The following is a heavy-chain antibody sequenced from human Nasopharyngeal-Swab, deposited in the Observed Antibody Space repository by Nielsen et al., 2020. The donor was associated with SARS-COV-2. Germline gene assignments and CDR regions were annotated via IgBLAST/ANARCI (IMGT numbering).Heavy chain of an antibody. J-gene: IGHJ6*02. CDR2: INSDGSST. CDR1: GFTSSSYW. CDR3: ARGYGSYPYYYGMDV. Sequence: SCAASGFTSSSYWMHWVRQAPGKGLVWVSRINSDGSSTSYADSVKGRFTISRDNAKNTLYLQMNSLRAEDTAVYYCARGYGSYPYYYGMDVWGQGTTVTVSS. D-gene: IGHD1-26*01. V-gene: IGHV3-74*01.